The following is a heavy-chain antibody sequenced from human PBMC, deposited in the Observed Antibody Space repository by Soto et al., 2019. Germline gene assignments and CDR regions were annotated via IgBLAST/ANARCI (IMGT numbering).Heavy chain of an antibody. CDR2: INHSGST. J-gene: IGHJ4*02. CDR1: GGSFSGYY. D-gene: IGHD3-3*01. Sequence: SETLSLTCAVYGGSFSGYYWSWIRQPPGKGLEWIGEINHSGSTNYNPSLKSRVTISVDTSKNQFSLKLSSVTAADTAVYYCAKAQLWSGYYCTFDYWGQGTLVTVSS. CDR3: AKAQLWSGYYCTFDY. V-gene: IGHV4-34*01.